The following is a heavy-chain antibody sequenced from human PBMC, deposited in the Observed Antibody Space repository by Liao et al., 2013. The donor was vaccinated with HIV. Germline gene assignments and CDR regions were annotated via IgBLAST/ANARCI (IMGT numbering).Heavy chain of an antibody. Sequence: QVQLQESGPGLVKPSETLSLTCTVSGGSISSYYWSWIRQPPGKGLEWIGYIYYSGSTNYNPSLKSRVTISVDTSKNQFSLKLSSVTAADTAVYYCARERVYYYDSSGYYSIGHDYWGQGTLVTVSS. CDR2: IYYSGST. J-gene: IGHJ4*02. CDR1: GGSISSYY. V-gene: IGHV4-59*01. CDR3: ARERVYYYDSSGYYSIGHDY. D-gene: IGHD3-22*01.